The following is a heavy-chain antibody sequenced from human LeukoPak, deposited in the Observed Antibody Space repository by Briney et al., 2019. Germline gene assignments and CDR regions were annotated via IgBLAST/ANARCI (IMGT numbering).Heavy chain of an antibody. D-gene: IGHD4-11*01. CDR1: GGSMNDYY. Sequence: PSETLSLTCTVSGGSMNDYYWTWIRQPPGRGLEWIGYIYYSGSTNYNPSLKSRVTISVDTSKNQFSLKLSSVTAADTAVYYCARAYSNPVSIYYYMDVWGKGTTVTVSS. J-gene: IGHJ6*03. CDR2: IYYSGST. CDR3: ARAYSNPVSIYYYMDV. V-gene: IGHV4-59*01.